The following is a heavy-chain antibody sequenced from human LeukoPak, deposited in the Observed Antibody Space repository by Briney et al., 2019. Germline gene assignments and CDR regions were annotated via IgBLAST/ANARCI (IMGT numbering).Heavy chain of an antibody. CDR3: ARAFYDFWSGTNWFDP. D-gene: IGHD3-3*01. J-gene: IGHJ5*02. CDR2: IYYSGST. V-gene: IGHV4-59*01. Sequence: PSETLSLTCAVYGGSFSGYYWSWIRQPPGKGLEWIGYIYYSGSTNYNPSLKSRVTISVDTSKNQFSLKLSSVTAADTAVYYCARAFYDFWSGTNWFDPGARELWSPSPQ. CDR1: GGSFSGYY.